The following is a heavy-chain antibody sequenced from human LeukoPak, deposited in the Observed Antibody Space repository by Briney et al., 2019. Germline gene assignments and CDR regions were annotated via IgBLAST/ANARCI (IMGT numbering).Heavy chain of an antibody. V-gene: IGHV3-30*18. J-gene: IGHJ4*02. CDR1: GFTFSSYG. CDR2: ISYDGSNK. CDR3: AKDLTYCGGDCYLGGIFDY. D-gene: IGHD2-21*02. Sequence: SGGSLRLSCAASGFTFSSYGMHWVRQAPGKGLEWVAVISYDGSNKYYADSVKGRFTISRDNSKNTLYLQMNSLRAEDTAVYYCAKDLTYCGGDCYLGGIFDYWGQGTLVTVSS.